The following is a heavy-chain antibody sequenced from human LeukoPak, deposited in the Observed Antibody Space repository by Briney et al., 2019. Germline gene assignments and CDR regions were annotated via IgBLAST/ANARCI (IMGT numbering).Heavy chain of an antibody. D-gene: IGHD6-19*01. CDR3: AREGSGWYDYYYGMDV. V-gene: IGHV1-18*01. CDR1: GYTFTTYG. CDR2: INPYNGDT. Sequence: ASVKVSCKSSGYTFTTYGISWVRQAPGQGLEWMGWINPYNGDTNYAQKLQGRVTMTTDTSTSAAYMELRSLRSEDTAVYYCAREGSGWYDYYYGMDVWGQGTTVTVSS. J-gene: IGHJ6*02.